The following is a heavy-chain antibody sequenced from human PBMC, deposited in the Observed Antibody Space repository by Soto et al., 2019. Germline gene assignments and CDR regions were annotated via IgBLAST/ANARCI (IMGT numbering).Heavy chain of an antibody. Sequence: GGSLRLSCAASGFTFSSYAMSWVRQAPGKGLEWVSAISGSGGSTYYADSVKGRFTISRDNSKNTLYLQMNSLRAEDTAVYYCAKAGFFVGATTSTDYYFDYWGQGTLVTVSS. V-gene: IGHV3-23*01. J-gene: IGHJ4*02. CDR1: GFTFSSYA. CDR3: AKAGFFVGATTSTDYYFDY. D-gene: IGHD1-26*01. CDR2: ISGSGGST.